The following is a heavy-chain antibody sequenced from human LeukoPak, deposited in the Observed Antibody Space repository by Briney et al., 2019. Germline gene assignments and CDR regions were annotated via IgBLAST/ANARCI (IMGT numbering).Heavy chain of an antibody. D-gene: IGHD2-21*01. V-gene: IGHV3-23*01. Sequence: GGSLRLSCAASGFTFSSYAMSWVRQAPGQGLEWVSGISDGGAGTYYADSVRGRFTISRDNSENTLYLQMNSLRAEDTAVYYCAKDPFVFRYFDYWGQGTLVTVSS. J-gene: IGHJ4*02. CDR2: ISDGGAGT. CDR3: AKDPFVFRYFDY. CDR1: GFTFSSYA.